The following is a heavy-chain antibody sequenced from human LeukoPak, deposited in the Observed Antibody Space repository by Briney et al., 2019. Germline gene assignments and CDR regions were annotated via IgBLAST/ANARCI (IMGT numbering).Heavy chain of an antibody. Sequence: PSETLSLTCTVSGYSISSGYYWGWIRQPPGKGLEWIGSIYHSGSVYFNPSLKSRVTISVDTSNNQFSLKLSSVTAADTAVYYCARGIAAAVDWFDPWGQGTLVTVSS. CDR2: IYHSGSV. J-gene: IGHJ5*02. CDR3: ARGIAAAVDWFDP. CDR1: GYSISSGYY. D-gene: IGHD6-13*01. V-gene: IGHV4-38-2*02.